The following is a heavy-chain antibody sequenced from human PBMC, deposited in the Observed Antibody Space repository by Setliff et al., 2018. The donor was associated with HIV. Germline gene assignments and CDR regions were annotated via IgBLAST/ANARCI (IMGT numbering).Heavy chain of an antibody. CDR2: MDPKSGGA. CDR3: ATGAIGYYPPFDF. D-gene: IGHD2-2*03. J-gene: IGHJ4*02. V-gene: IGHV1-2*02. CDR1: GYAITGYY. Sequence: ASVKVSCKTSGYAITGYYIHWVRQAPGQGLQWMGWMDPKSGGANPAPIFQGRVTMTTDTSITSVYLELSGLTPADTAVYYCATGAIGYYPPFDFWGQGTLVTVSS.